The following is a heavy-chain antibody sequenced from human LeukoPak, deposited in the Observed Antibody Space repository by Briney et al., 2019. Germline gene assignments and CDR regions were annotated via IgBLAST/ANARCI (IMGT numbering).Heavy chain of an antibody. D-gene: IGHD4-23*01. J-gene: IGHJ5*02. CDR3: ARDGGRADYVGWFDP. CDR1: GFTFSSYA. Sequence: PGGSLRLSCAASGFTFSSYAMHWVRQAPGKGLEWVAVISYDGSNKYYADSVKGRFTISRDNSKNTLYLQMNSLRAEDTAVYYCARDGGRADYVGWFDPWGQGTLVTGSS. CDR2: ISYDGSNK. V-gene: IGHV3-30*04.